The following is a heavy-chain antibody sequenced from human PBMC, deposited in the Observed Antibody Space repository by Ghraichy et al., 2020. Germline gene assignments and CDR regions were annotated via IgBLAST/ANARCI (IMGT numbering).Heavy chain of an antibody. CDR3: ARHRSPAFGLHYGMDV. V-gene: IGHV4-59*08. J-gene: IGHJ6*02. D-gene: IGHD1-26*01. Sequence: SETLSLTCTVSGGSISSYYWSWIRQPPGKGLEWIGYIYYSGSTNYNPSLKSRVTISVDTSKNQFSLKLSSVTAADTAVYYCARHRSPAFGLHYGMDVWGQGTTVTVSS. CDR2: IYYSGST. CDR1: GGSISSYY.